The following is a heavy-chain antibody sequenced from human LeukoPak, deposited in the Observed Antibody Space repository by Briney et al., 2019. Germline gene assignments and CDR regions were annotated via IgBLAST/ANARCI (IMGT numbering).Heavy chain of an antibody. Sequence: GGSLRLSCAASGLTFSSYSMNWVRQAPGKGLEWVSSISSSSSYIYYADSVKGRFTISRDNAKNSLYLQMNSLRAEDTAVYYCARGLYSSSSGDYWGQGTLVTVSS. D-gene: IGHD6-6*01. J-gene: IGHJ4*02. CDR3: ARGLYSSSSGDY. CDR1: GLTFSSYS. CDR2: ISSSSSYI. V-gene: IGHV3-21*01.